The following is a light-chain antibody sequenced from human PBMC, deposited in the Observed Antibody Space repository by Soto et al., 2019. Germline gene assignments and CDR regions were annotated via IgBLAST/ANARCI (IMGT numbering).Light chain of an antibody. CDR1: QTVSNF. CDR3: QQRYNWPLT. V-gene: IGKV3-11*01. J-gene: IGKJ4*01. Sequence: EIVLTQSPATLSLSPGEGATLSCRASQTVSNFLAWYQQKPGQAPRLLIYDASKRATGIPARFSGSGSGTDFTLTISSLEPEDFAVYYRQQRYNWPLTFGGGTKVDIK. CDR2: DAS.